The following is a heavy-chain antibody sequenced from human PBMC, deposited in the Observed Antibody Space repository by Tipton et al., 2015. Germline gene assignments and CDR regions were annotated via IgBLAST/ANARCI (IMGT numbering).Heavy chain of an antibody. Sequence: SLRLSCAASGFKFSNYAMIWVRQAPGKGLEWVPSIHGRGDNTYYADSVKGRFTISRDNSKNTLYLQMNSLRAEDTAVYYCAKAHIVVVVAATGYFDYWGQGTLVTVSS. CDR1: GFKFSNYA. V-gene: IGHV3-23*01. J-gene: IGHJ4*02. D-gene: IGHD2-15*01. CDR2: IHGRGDNT. CDR3: AKAHIVVVVAATGYFDY.